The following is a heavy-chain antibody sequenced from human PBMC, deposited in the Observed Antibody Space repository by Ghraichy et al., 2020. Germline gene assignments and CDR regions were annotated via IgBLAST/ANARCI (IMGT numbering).Heavy chain of an antibody. D-gene: IGHD3-22*01. J-gene: IGHJ3*02. CDR3: ARVDSSGYYYDAFDI. Sequence: SETLSLTCTVSGGSISSGDYYWSWIRQPPGKGLEWIGYIYYSGSTYYNPSLKSRVTISVDTSKNQFSLKLSSVTAADTAVYYCARVDSSGYYYDAFDIWGQGTMVTVSS. V-gene: IGHV4-30-4*01. CDR1: GGSISSGDYY. CDR2: IYYSGST.